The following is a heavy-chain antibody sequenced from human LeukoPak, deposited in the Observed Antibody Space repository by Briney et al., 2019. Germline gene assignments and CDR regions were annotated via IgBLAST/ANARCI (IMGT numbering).Heavy chain of an antibody. CDR1: GFSVNSAW. Sequence: GGSLTLSCAVSGFSVNSAWMNWARQAPGKGLEWVGRISDTGTTEDAAPVKGRFTVSRDSKNTLYLQLNSLKAEDTAVYHCTRGHYGPWGQGTLVTVSS. V-gene: IGHV3-15*07. CDR3: TRGHYGP. D-gene: IGHD3-10*01. CDR2: ISDTGTT. J-gene: IGHJ5*02.